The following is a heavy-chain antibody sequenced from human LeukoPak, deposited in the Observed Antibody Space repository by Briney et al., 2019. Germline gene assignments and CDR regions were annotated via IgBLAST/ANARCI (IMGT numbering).Heavy chain of an antibody. CDR2: IYPGDSDS. V-gene: IGHV5-51*01. Sequence: GEALKISCKGSGYTFTNYWIAWVRQMPGKGLEWMGMIYPGDSDSRYSPSFQGQVTFSADKSISTAYLQWSSLKASDSAMYYCVRESGYSSGWYPYWGQGTLVTVSS. J-gene: IGHJ4*02. D-gene: IGHD6-19*01. CDR3: VRESGYSSGWYPY. CDR1: GYTFTNYW.